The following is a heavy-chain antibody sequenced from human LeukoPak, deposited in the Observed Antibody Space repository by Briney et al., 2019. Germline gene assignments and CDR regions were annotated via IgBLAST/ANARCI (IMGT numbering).Heavy chain of an antibody. Sequence: GGPLRLSCAASGFTFSGYGMHWVRLAPGVGLQWIAFISDDGSNKDYAVSVKGRFTITRDNSKNTLFLEMRSLRTEDTAVYYCARGEVVTASPLDIWGQGTLVTVSS. CDR2: ISDDGSNK. J-gene: IGHJ4*02. CDR3: ARGEVVTASPLDI. CDR1: GFTFSGYG. D-gene: IGHD2-21*02. V-gene: IGHV3-30*04.